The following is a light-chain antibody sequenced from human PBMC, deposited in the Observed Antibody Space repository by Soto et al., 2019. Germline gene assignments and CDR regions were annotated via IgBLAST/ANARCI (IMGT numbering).Light chain of an antibody. CDR1: QSLLHSSGYNY. J-gene: IGKJ1*01. Sequence: DIVMTQSPLSLSVTPGEPASISCSSSQSLLHSSGYNYLDWYLQKPGQSPQLLIYLGSNRASGVPDRFGGSGSGTDFTLKISRVEAEDVGVYYCMQAVQTRRTFGQRTKVQIK. V-gene: IGKV2-28*01. CDR2: LGS. CDR3: MQAVQTRRT.